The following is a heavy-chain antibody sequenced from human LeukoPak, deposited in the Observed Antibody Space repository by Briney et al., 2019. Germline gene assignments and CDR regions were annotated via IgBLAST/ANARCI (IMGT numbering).Heavy chain of an antibody. Sequence: GGSLRLSCAASGFTFSSYAMHWVRQAPGKGLEWVAVISYDGSNKYYADSVKGRFTISRDNSKNTLYLQMNSLRAEDTAVYYCARRDYDSSGAIDYWGQGTLVTVSS. CDR2: ISYDGSNK. D-gene: IGHD3-22*01. V-gene: IGHV3-30*04. CDR3: ARRDYDSSGAIDY. J-gene: IGHJ4*02. CDR1: GFTFSSYA.